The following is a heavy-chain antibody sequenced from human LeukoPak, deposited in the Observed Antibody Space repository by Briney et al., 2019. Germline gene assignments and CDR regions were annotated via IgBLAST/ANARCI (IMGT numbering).Heavy chain of an antibody. CDR1: GYTFTDYY. D-gene: IGHD4-23*01. CDR3: AGSPAGGLRDC. CDR2: IIPNSGGT. V-gene: IGHV1-2*02. Sequence: ASVRVSCKASGYTFTDYYIHWVRQVPGQGLEWLGWIIPNSGGTNYAQKFQGRVTMTRDTSTSTAYMELSRLTSDDTAVYYCAGSPAGGLRDCWGQGTLVTVSS. J-gene: IGHJ4*02.